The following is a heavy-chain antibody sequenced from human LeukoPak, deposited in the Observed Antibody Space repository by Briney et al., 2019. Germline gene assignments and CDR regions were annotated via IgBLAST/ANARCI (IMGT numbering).Heavy chain of an antibody. CDR3: ARDSHDAFDI. V-gene: IGHV3-7*01. CDR1: GFTFSSYS. J-gene: IGHJ3*02. CDR2: IKQDGSEK. Sequence: GGSLRLSCAASGFTFSSYSMNWVRQAPGKGLEWVANIKQDGSEKYYVDSVKGRFTISRDNAKNSLYLQMNSLGAEDTAVYYCARDSHDAFDIWGQGTMVTVSS.